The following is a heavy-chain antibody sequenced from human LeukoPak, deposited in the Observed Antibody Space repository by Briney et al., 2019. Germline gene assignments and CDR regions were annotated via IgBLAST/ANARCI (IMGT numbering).Heavy chain of an antibody. CDR2: IIPIFGTA. D-gene: IGHD6-13*01. V-gene: IGHV1-69*05. Sequence: SVKVSCKASGYTFTSYGISWVRQAPGQGLEWMGGIIPIFGTANYAQKFQGRVTITTDESTSTAYMELSSLRSEDTAVYYCASGSRNTIIGAFDYWGQGTLVTVSS. CDR1: GYTFTSYG. J-gene: IGHJ4*02. CDR3: ASGSRNTIIGAFDY.